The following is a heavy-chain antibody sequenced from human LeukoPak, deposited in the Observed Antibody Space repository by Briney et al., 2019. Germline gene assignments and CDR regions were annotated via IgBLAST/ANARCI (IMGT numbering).Heavy chain of an antibody. CDR2: IGGSASGT. J-gene: IGHJ4*02. CDR1: GFTFSSYT. Sequence: QPGGSLRLSCAASGFTFSSYTMTWVRPAPGKGLEWVSTIGGSASGTFYADSVKGRFTISRDNSKNTLYLQMNSLRAEDTAVYYCAKGGDGSYYSRADCWGQGTLVTVSS. V-gene: IGHV3-23*01. CDR3: AKGGDGSYYSRADC. D-gene: IGHD2-15*01.